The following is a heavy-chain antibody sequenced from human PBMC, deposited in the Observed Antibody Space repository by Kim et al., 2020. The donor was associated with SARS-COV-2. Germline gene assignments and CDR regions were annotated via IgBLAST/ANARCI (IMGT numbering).Heavy chain of an antibody. Sequence: VKGRFTNPRDNAKNSLYLQMNSLRAEDTAVYYCARAREYSSSSGHDAFDIWGQGTMVTVSS. D-gene: IGHD6-6*01. CDR3: ARAREYSSSSGHDAFDI. J-gene: IGHJ3*02. V-gene: IGHV3-21*01.